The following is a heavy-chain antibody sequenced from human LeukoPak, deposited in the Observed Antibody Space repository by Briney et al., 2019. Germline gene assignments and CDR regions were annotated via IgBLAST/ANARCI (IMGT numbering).Heavy chain of an antibody. V-gene: IGHV4-31*03. CDR3: ARENSGSYARIDY. CDR1: GGSISSGGYY. Sequence: SQTLSLTCTVSGGSISSGGYYWSWIRQHPGKGLEWIGYIYYSGSTYYNPSLKSRVTISVDTSKNQFSLKLSSVTAADTAVYYCARENSGSYARIDYWGQGTLVAVSS. CDR2: IYYSGST. J-gene: IGHJ4*02. D-gene: IGHD1-26*01.